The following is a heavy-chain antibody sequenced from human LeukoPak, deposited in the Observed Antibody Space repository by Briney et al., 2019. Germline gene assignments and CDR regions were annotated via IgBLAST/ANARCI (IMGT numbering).Heavy chain of an antibody. Sequence: GGSLRLSCAASGFTLSSYAMSWVRLAPGKGLEWVSTIDVTTGGSYYADSVKGRFTISRGTFQNTLYLQLNSLRVDDTAVYYCAKVNYYQPYFWGQGTLVTVSS. D-gene: IGHD2-2*01. CDR2: IDVTTGGS. J-gene: IGHJ4*02. CDR3: AKVNYYQPYF. V-gene: IGHV3-23*01. CDR1: GFTLSSYA.